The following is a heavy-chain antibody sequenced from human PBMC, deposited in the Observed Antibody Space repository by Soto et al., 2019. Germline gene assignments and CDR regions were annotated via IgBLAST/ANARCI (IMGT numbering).Heavy chain of an antibody. CDR2: INHSGST. CDR1: GGSFSGYY. Sequence: NPSETLSLTCAVYGGSFSGYYWSWIRQPPGKGLEWIGEINHSGSTNYNPSLKSRVTISVDTSKNQFSLKLSSVTAADTAVYYCARGTSIPAAIPPGIAAAGAQFDYWGQGTLVTVSS. J-gene: IGHJ4*02. D-gene: IGHD6-13*01. CDR3: ARGTSIPAAIPPGIAAAGAQFDY. V-gene: IGHV4-34*01.